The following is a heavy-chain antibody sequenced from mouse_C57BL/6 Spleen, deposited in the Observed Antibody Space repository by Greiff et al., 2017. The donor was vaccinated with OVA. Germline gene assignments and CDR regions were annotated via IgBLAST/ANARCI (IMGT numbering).Heavy chain of an antibody. CDR1: GYTFTDYE. V-gene: IGHV1-15*01. CDR3: TRGGLLRGYYAMDY. CDR2: IDPETGGT. D-gene: IGHD2-3*01. Sequence: VQLQQSGAELVRPGASVTLSCKASGYTFTDYEMHWVKQTPVHGLEWIGAIDPETGGTAYNQKFKGKAILTADKSSSTAYMELRSLTSEDSAVYYCTRGGLLRGYYAMDYWGQGTSVTVSS. J-gene: IGHJ4*01.